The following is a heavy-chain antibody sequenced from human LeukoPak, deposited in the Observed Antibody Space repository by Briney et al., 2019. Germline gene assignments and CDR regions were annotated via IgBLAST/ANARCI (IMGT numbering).Heavy chain of an antibody. D-gene: IGHD3-10*01. CDR1: GLTFSSYG. CDR3: AKVTGSGSYLADAFDI. J-gene: IGHJ3*02. Sequence: GGSLRLSCAASGLTFSSYGMNWVRQAPGTGLEWVSAISGSGDSTYHADSVRGRFTVSRDNSKNTLYLHMKSLSAEDTAVYYCAKVTGSGSYLADAFDIWGHGTVVTVSS. CDR2: ISGSGDST. V-gene: IGHV3-23*01.